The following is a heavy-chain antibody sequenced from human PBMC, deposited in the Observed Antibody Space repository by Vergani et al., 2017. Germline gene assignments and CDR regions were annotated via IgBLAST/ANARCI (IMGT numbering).Heavy chain of an antibody. CDR3: ARDDGYSSSWYVNY. CDR2: SYYSGRT. D-gene: IGHD6-13*01. CDR1: GGSISSYY. V-gene: IGHV4-59*01. Sequence: QVQLQESGPGLVKPSETLSLTCTVSGGSISSYYWSWIRQPPGKGLEWIGSSYYSGRTNYNPSLKSRVTISVDTSKNQFSLKLSSVTAADTAVYYCARDDGYSSSWYVNYWGQGTLGTVSS. J-gene: IGHJ4*02.